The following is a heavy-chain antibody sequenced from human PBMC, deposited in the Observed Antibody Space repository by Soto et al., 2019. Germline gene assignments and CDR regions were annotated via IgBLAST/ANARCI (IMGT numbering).Heavy chain of an antibody. CDR1: EFNVSNNY. CDR2: IYSGGTT. V-gene: IGHV3-53*05. D-gene: IGHD2-2*03. Sequence: LRLSCAVSEFNVSNNYVSWVRQAPGKGLEWVSVIYSGGTTYYADSVKGRFTISRDNSKNTVYLQMNNLRIEDTAVYYCARMDFFPLWGQGTLVTVSS. J-gene: IGHJ4*02. CDR3: ARMDFFPL.